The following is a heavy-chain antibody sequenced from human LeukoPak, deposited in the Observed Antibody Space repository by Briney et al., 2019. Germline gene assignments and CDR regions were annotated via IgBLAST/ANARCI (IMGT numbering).Heavy chain of an antibody. V-gene: IGHV4-30-2*01. D-gene: IGHD3-22*01. Sequence: SETLCLTCAVSGGSISSGGYSWSWIRQPPGKGLEWIGYIYHSGSTYYNPSLKSRVTISVDRSKNQFSLKLSSVTAADTAVYYCARGPYYYDSSNAFDIWGQGTMVTVSS. CDR3: ARGPYYYDSSNAFDI. J-gene: IGHJ3*02. CDR1: GGSISSGGYS. CDR2: IYHSGST.